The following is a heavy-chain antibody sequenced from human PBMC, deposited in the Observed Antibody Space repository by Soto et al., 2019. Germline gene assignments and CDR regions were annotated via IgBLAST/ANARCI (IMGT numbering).Heavy chain of an antibody. J-gene: IGHJ4*02. Sequence: GASVKVSCKASGYTFTKYAMHWVRQAPGQRLEWMGWIGAGNGNTEYSQTFQGRVTITRDTSASTAHMELSSLRSEDSAVYYCARGLYGDYSPXVYWGQGTLVTVSS. CDR2: IGAGNGNT. CDR1: GYTFTKYA. V-gene: IGHV1-3*01. D-gene: IGHD4-17*01. CDR3: ARGLYGDYSPXVY.